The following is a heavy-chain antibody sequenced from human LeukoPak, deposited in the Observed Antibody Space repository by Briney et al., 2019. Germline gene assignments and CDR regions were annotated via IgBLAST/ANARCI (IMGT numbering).Heavy chain of an antibody. CDR3: ARGRYCSGGGCYFDF. Sequence: GGSLRLSCAASGFTFSSYTMNWVRQAPGKGLEWVSSISSSSSYIYYSDSVKGRFTISRDNAKNSLYLQMNSLRAEDTAVYYCARGRYCSGGGCYFDFWGQGTLVTVSS. J-gene: IGHJ4*02. V-gene: IGHV3-21*01. CDR2: ISSSSSYI. CDR1: GFTFSSYT. D-gene: IGHD2-15*01.